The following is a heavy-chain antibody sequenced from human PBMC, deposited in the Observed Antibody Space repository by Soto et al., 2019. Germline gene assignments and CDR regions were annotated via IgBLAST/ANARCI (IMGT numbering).Heavy chain of an antibody. Sequence: EAQLVASGGGLVQPGGSLRLSCAASGFTFSSYWMSWVRQAPGKGLEWVDNIKQDGNEEPYVDSVKGRFTISRDNTKNSLFLQMNIMRAADTAVYYCASWGFIVATNWYFDLWGRGTLVTVSS. J-gene: IGHJ2*01. CDR1: GFTFSSYW. V-gene: IGHV3-7*01. D-gene: IGHD5-12*01. CDR3: ASWGFIVATNWYFDL. CDR2: IKQDGNEE.